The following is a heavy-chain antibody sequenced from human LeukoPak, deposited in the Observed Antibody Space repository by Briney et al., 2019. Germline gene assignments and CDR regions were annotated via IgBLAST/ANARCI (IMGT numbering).Heavy chain of an antibody. CDR2: MNPNSGNT. Sequence: GASVKVSCKASGYTFTSYGISWVRQAPGQGLEWMGWMNPNSGNTGYAQKFQGRVTMTRNTSISTAYMELSSLRSEDTAVYYCARSGYALKRAYYFDYWGQGTLVTVSS. CDR3: ARSGYALKRAYYFDY. J-gene: IGHJ4*02. D-gene: IGHD5-12*01. CDR1: GYTFTSYG. V-gene: IGHV1-8*02.